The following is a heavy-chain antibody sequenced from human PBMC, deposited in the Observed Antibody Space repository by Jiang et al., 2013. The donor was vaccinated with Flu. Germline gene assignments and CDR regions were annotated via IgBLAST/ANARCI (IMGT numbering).Heavy chain of an antibody. CDR2: IDPSNGGT. CDR3: ARGSYGGSDGFDM. D-gene: IGHD2-15*01. V-gene: IGHV1-46*01. CDR1: GYIFTTSY. J-gene: IGHJ3*02. Sequence: SVKVSCKASGYIFTTSYMHWVRQAPGQGLEWMGIIDPSNGGTNYAQKFQGRVNMTRDTSTSTVYMELSSLRSGDTAVYYCARGSYGGSDGFDMWGQGTMVTVSS.